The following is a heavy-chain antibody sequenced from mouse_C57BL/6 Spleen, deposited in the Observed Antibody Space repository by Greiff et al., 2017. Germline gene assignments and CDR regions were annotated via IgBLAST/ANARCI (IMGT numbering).Heavy chain of an antibody. V-gene: IGHV5-12*01. Sequence: DVQVVESGGGLVQPGGSLKLSCAASGFTFSDYYMYWVRQTPEQWLAWVAYISTGGGSTYYPDTVKGRFTISRDNAKNTLYLQMSRLKSEDTAMYYCARHEGGYFDVGVTGTTVTVSS. J-gene: IGHJ1*03. CDR2: ISTGGGST. CDR3: ARHEGGYFDV. CDR1: GFTFSDYY.